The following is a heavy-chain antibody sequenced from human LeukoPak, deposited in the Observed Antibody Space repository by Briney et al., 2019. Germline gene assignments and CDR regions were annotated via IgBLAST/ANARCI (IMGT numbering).Heavy chain of an antibody. CDR1: GGSISSSSYY. D-gene: IGHD5-12*01. Sequence: PSETLSLTCTVSGGSISSSSYYWGWIRQPPGKGLEWIGSIYYSGSTYYNPSLKSRVTISVDTSKNQFSLKLSSVTAADTAVYYCARGGSGYDYGYWGQGTLVTVSS. CDR3: ARGGSGYDYGY. V-gene: IGHV4-39*07. CDR2: IYYSGST. J-gene: IGHJ4*02.